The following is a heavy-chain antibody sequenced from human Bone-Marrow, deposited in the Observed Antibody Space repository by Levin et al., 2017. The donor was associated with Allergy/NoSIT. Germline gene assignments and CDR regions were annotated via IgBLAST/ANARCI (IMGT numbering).Heavy chain of an antibody. CDR2: ISYDGSNK. D-gene: IGHD6-19*01. J-gene: IGHJ4*02. V-gene: IGHV3-30*18. CDR3: AKGLPVAGIGGPFDY. Sequence: GGSLRLSCAASGFTFSSYGMHWVRQAPGKGLEWVAVISYDGSNKYYADSVKGRFTISRDNSKNTLYLQMNSLRAEDTAVYYCAKGLPVAGIGGPFDYWGQGTLVTVSS. CDR1: GFTFSSYG.